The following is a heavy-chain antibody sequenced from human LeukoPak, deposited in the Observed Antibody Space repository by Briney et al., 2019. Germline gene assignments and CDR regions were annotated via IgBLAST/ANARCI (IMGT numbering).Heavy chain of an antibody. CDR2: IYHSGST. V-gene: IGHV4-38-2*02. CDR3: ARAVGGDGSGSL. D-gene: IGHD3-10*01. Sequence: SETLSLTCTVSGYSISSGYYWGWIRQPPGKGLEWIGSIYHSGSTYYNPSLKSRVTMSVDMSTRQISLKLSSVTAADTAVYYCARAVGGDGSGSLWGPGTLVTVSS. CDR1: GYSISSGYY. J-gene: IGHJ4*02.